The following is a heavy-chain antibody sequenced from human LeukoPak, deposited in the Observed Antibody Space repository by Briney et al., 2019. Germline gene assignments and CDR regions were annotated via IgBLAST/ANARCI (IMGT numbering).Heavy chain of an antibody. CDR1: GFTFSSYE. CDR2: ISSSGSTI. CDR3: ARKKEDYYNSGGYFLSDAIDI. Sequence: GGSLRLSCAASGFTFSSYEMNWVRQAPGKGLEWVSYISSSGSTIYYADSVKGRFTISRDNSKNTLYLQMNSLRAEDTALYYCARKKEDYYNSGGYFLSDAIDIWGQGTMVTVSS. D-gene: IGHD3-22*01. V-gene: IGHV3-48*03. J-gene: IGHJ3*02.